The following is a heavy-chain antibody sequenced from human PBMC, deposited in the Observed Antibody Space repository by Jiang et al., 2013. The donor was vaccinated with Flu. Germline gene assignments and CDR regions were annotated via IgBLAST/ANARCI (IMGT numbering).Heavy chain of an antibody. CDR1: GYTFSSSG. CDR2: ISGYSGNT. Sequence: SVKVSCKASGYTFSSSGIGWVRQAPGQGLEWMGWISGYSGNTNYAQNFQGRVTLTTDASTTTAYMELRSLRCDDTAVYYCARARHDVFDIWGQGTKVIVSS. V-gene: IGHV1-18*01. J-gene: IGHJ3*02. CDR3: ARARHDVFDI.